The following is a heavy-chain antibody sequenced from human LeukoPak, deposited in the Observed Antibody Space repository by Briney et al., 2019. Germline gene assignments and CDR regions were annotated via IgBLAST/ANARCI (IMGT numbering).Heavy chain of an antibody. J-gene: IGHJ3*01. CDR3: VRDKGGRSGAIYYDAFDV. Sequence: GSLRLSCAASGFTFNTYWMIWVRQAPGKGLEWVANIDQGGSTKYYVDSLKGRFTISRDNAKNSLYLRMNSLRAEDTAVYYCVRDKGGRSGAIYYDAFDVWGQGTMVTVSS. CDR1: GFTFNTYW. D-gene: IGHD1-26*01. V-gene: IGHV3-7*01. CDR2: IDQGGSTK.